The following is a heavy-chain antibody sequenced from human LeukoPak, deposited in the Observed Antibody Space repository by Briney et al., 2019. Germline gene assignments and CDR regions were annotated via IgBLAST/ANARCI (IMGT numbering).Heavy chain of an antibody. J-gene: IGHJ4*02. CDR2: ISGSGGST. V-gene: IGHV3-23*01. CDR3: AKDRVLRDDGWVFDF. CDR1: GFTFSYYD. Sequence: GGSLRLSCAASGFTFSYYDMSWVRQAPGKGLEWVSTISGSGGSTYYADSVKGRFSVSRANSKNTLYLQTNSLRAEDTAVYYCAKDRVLRDDGWVFDFWGLGTLVTVSS. D-gene: IGHD5-24*01.